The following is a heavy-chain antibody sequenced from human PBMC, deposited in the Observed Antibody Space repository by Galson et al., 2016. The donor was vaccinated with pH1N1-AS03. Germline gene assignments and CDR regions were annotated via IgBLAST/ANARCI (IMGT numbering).Heavy chain of an antibody. CDR2: IIPTYGTS. J-gene: IGHJ6*02. V-gene: IGHV1-69*13. D-gene: IGHD6-25*01. Sequence: SVKVSCKASGDTFSGYGITWVRQAPGQGLEWMGGIIPTYGTSNYAQKFQGRVTITADESTSTTYMDLSSLRSEDTAVYFCARRRLDPFRGASGWYFYSYGVDVWGQGTTVTVSS. CDR3: ARRRLDPFRGASGWYFYSYGVDV. CDR1: GDTFSGYG.